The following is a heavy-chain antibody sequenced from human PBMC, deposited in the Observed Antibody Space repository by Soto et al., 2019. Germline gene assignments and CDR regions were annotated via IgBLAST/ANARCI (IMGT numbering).Heavy chain of an antibody. Sequence: GGALRLYCAASGFTFSSYGMHWVRQAPGKGLEWVAVIWYDGSNKYYADSVKGRFTISRDNSKNTLYLQMNSLRAEDTAVYYCARDGYSSSYCFDYWGQGTLVTVSS. CDR1: GFTFSSYG. CDR3: ARDGYSSSYCFDY. D-gene: IGHD6-6*01. V-gene: IGHV3-33*01. CDR2: IWYDGSNK. J-gene: IGHJ4*02.